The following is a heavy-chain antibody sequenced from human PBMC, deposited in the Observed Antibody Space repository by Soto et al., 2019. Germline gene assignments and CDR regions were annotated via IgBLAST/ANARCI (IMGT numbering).Heavy chain of an antibody. J-gene: IGHJ4*02. Sequence: SVKVSCKASGFTFTSSAVQWVRQARGQRLEWIGWIVVGSGNTNYAQKFQERVTITRDMSTSTAYMELSSLRSEDTAVYYCAADPGYSYGYSGRDYWGQGTLVTVSS. CDR1: GFTFTSSA. CDR2: IVVGSGNT. V-gene: IGHV1-58*01. D-gene: IGHD5-18*01. CDR3: AADPGYSYGYSGRDY.